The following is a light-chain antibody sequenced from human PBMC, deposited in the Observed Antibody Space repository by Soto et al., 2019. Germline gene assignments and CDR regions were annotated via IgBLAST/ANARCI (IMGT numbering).Light chain of an antibody. CDR2: GAS. CDR1: QSVGTY. CDR3: QQRSDWPRT. J-gene: IGKJ1*01. Sequence: EIVLKQSPATLSLSPRERAILSCRASQSVGTYLAWYQQKPGQAPRLLISGASTRATGIPARFSGSGSGTDFTLTISSLEPEDFAVYYCQQRSDWPRTFGQGTKVDIK. V-gene: IGKV3-11*01.